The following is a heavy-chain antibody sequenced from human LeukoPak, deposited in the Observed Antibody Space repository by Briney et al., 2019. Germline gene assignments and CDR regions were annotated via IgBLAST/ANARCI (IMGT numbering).Heavy chain of an antibody. CDR2: VKQDESEK. CDR1: GFTFSSYW. J-gene: IGHJ4*02. D-gene: IGHD5-12*01. CDR3: ARNSGGSLDY. Sequence: PGGSLRLSCVASGFTFSSYWMACVRRAPGTGLEWVANVKQDESEKHYIDSVKGRFTISRDNAKNSVYLQMKSLRAEDTAVYYCARNSGGSLDYWGQGTLASVSS. V-gene: IGHV3-7*03.